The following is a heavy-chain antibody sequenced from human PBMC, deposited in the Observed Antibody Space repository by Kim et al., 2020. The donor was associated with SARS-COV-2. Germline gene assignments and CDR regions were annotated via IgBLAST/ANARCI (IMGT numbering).Heavy chain of an antibody. Sequence: GGSLRLSCAASGFTFSSYAMSWVRQAPGKGLEWVSAISGSGGSTYYADSVKGRFTISRDNSKNTLYLQMNSLRAEDTAVYYCAKDYYYGSGSYYNVCFDYWGQGTLVTVSS. V-gene: IGHV3-23*01. CDR3: AKDYYYGSGSYYNVCFDY. D-gene: IGHD3-10*01. CDR2: ISGSGGST. J-gene: IGHJ4*02. CDR1: GFTFSSYA.